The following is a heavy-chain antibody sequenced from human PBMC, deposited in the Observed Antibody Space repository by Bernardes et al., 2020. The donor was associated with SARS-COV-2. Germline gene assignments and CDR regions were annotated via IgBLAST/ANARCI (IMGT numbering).Heavy chain of an antibody. D-gene: IGHD3-10*01. CDR1: GYSLIELS. Sequence: ASVKVSCKVSGYSLIELSMLWVRQAPGKGLEWMGGFDPEDVETIYAQKFQGRVTMTEDTSKDIAYMELSSLTFEDTAVYYCATSFASYGSGTPPLYWGQGTLVTVSS. J-gene: IGHJ4*02. CDR3: ATSFASYGSGTPPLY. CDR2: FDPEDVET. V-gene: IGHV1-24*01.